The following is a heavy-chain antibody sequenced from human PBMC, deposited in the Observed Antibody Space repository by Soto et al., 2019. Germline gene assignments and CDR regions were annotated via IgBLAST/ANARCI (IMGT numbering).Heavy chain of an antibody. CDR2: IYYSGST. D-gene: IGHD5-12*01. CDR3: ARDRSDSGYDFHQSYGMDV. J-gene: IGHJ6*02. V-gene: IGHV4-30-4*01. Sequence: SETLSLTCTVSGGSISSGDYYWSWIRQPPGKGLEWIGYIYYSGSTYYNPSLKSRVTISVDTSKNQFSLKLSSVTAADTAVYYCARDRSDSGYDFHQSYGMDVWGQGTTVTVSS. CDR1: GGSISSGDYY.